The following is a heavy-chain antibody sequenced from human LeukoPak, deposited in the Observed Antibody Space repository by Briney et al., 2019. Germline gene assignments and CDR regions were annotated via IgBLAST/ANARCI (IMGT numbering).Heavy chain of an antibody. J-gene: IGHJ4*02. V-gene: IGHV1-18*04. CDR2: ISAYNGNT. Sequence: AAVQVSCKASVYTFTSYGISWVRQAPGQGLEWMGWISAYNGNTNYAQKLQGRVTMTTDTSTSTAYMELRSLRSDDTAVYYCARGIAVAGTASGLFDYWGQGTLVTVSS. CDR1: VYTFTSYG. D-gene: IGHD6-19*01. CDR3: ARGIAVAGTASGLFDY.